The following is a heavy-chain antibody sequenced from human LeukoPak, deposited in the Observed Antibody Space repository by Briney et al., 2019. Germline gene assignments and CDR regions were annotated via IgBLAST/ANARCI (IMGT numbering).Heavy chain of an antibody. V-gene: IGHV1-2*06. Sequence: ASVKVSCKASGYTFTGYYMHWVRQAPGQGLEWMGRINPNSGGTNYAQKFQGRVTMTRDTSISTAYMELSRLRPDDTAVYYCARGLDYDILTGYFRDYWGQGTLVTVSS. J-gene: IGHJ4*02. CDR2: INPNSGGT. CDR1: GYTFTGYY. D-gene: IGHD3-9*01. CDR3: ARGLDYDILTGYFRDY.